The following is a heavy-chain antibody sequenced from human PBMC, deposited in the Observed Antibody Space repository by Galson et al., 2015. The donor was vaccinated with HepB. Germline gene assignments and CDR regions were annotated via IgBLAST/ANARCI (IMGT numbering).Heavy chain of an antibody. D-gene: IGHD3-9*01. V-gene: IGHV1-18*01. J-gene: IGHJ6*02. CDR1: GYTFTSYG. Sequence: SVKVSCKASGYTFTSYGISWVRQAPGQGLEWMGWISAYNGNTNYAQKLQGRVTMTTDTSTSTAYMELRSLRSDDTAVYYCARTYYDILTGHNRIKGGYYYYYGMDVWGQGTTVTVSS. CDR3: ARTYYDILTGHNRIKGGYYYYYGMDV. CDR2: ISAYNGNT.